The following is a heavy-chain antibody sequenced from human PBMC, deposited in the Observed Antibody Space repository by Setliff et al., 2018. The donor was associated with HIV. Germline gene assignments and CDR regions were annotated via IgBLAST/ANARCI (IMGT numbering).Heavy chain of an antibody. V-gene: IGHV1-2*02. D-gene: IGHD5-12*01. Sequence: ASVKVSCKASVYFFPAYYLHWVRPATGQGLEWMAWINPNTGGTQYEQKFQGRVTVTRDTPISTAYMEIKKLTSDDTAVYYCAGDNRTGYSVGWHLDYLGQGTVVTVSS. J-gene: IGHJ4*02. CDR3: AGDNRTGYSVGWHLDY. CDR1: VYFFPAYY. CDR2: INPNTGGT.